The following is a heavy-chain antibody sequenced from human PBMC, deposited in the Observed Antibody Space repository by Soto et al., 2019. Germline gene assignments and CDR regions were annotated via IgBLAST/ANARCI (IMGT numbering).Heavy chain of an antibody. D-gene: IGHD3-22*01. CDR3: AKDLSSLGWLALGAPFDS. CDR1: GFTFSSYA. V-gene: IGHV3-23*01. J-gene: IGHJ4*02. CDR2: VSANGRNT. Sequence: GGSLRLSCAASGFTFSSYAMNWVRQAPGKGLEWVSSVSANGRNTYYADSVKGRLTVSRDKSKNALFLQLDSLRVEDTAIYYCAKDLSSLGWLALGAPFDSWGPGTLVTVYS.